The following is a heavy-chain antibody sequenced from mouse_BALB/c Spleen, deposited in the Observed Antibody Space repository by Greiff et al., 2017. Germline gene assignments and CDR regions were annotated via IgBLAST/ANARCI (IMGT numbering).Heavy chain of an antibody. CDR3: ARDYYEGGYAMDY. CDR1: GFSLTSYG. V-gene: IGHV2-9*02. J-gene: IGHJ4*01. D-gene: IGHD1-1*01. CDR2: IWAGGST. Sequence: VHLVESGPGLVAPSQSLSITCTVSGFSLTSYGVHWVRQPPGKGLEWLGVIWAGGSTNYNSALMSRLSISKDNSKSQVFLKMNSLQTDDTAMYCCARDYYEGGYAMDYWGQGTSVTVSS.